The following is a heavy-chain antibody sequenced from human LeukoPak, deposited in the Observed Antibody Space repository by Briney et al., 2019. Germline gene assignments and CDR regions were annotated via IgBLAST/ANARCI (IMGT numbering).Heavy chain of an antibody. CDR3: ARDNAEAFDY. V-gene: IGHV3-30*04. Sequence: GRSLRLSCAVSGFTFNDYAIHWVRQAPGKGLEWVAVISYDGRDKYYADPGKGRFTTFRDNSKNTLSLQMNSLRPEDTAVYYCARDNAEAFDYWGQGTLVTVSS. CDR1: GFTFNDYA. CDR2: ISYDGRDK. J-gene: IGHJ4*02.